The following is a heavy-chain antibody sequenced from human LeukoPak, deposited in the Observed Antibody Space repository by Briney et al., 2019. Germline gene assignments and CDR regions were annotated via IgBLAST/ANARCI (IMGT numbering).Heavy chain of an antibody. J-gene: IGHJ4*02. CDR1: GFTVSSNY. V-gene: IGHV3-53*01. CDR3: AAATQPDDYFDY. Sequence: GGSLRLSCAASGFTVSSNYMSWVRQAPGKGLEWVSVIYSGSSTYYADSVKGRFTISRDNSKNTLYLQMNSLRAEDTAVYYCAAATQPDDYFDYWGQGTLVTVSS. CDR2: IYSGSST. D-gene: IGHD2-15*01.